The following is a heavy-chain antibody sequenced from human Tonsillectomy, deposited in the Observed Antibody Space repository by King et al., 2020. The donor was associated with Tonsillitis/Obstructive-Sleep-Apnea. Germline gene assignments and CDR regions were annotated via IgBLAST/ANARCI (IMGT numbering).Heavy chain of an antibody. CDR3: ARDITVFGVIVYGMDV. J-gene: IGHJ6*02. D-gene: IGHD3-3*01. CDR2: INPSGGST. CDR1: GYTFTSYY. Sequence: VQLVESGAEVKKPGASVKVSCTASGYTFTSYYIHWVRQAPGQGLDWMGIINPSGGSTSYAQKFQGRVTMTRDTSTSTVYMELSSLRSEDTAVYYCARDITVFGVIVYGMDVWGQGTTVTVSS. V-gene: IGHV1-46*01.